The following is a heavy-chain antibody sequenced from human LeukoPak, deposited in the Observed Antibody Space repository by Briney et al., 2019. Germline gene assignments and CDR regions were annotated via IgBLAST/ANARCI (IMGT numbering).Heavy chain of an antibody. J-gene: IGHJ4*02. D-gene: IGHD6-19*01. CDR1: GYSISNGYY. Sequence: SETLPLTCAVSGYSISNGYYWAWIRQPPGKGLEWIATIFHSGTTYYNPSLKSRVTISVDTSENQFSLRLSSVTAADTAVYFCAREDRVAVLFGYWGQRTLVTVSS. V-gene: IGHV4-38-2*02. CDR3: AREDRVAVLFGY. CDR2: IFHSGTT.